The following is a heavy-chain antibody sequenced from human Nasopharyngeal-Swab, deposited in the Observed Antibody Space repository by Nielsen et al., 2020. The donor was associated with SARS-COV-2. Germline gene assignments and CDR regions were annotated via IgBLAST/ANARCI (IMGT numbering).Heavy chain of an antibody. CDR1: GFTFSSYA. Sequence: GGSLRLSCAASGFTFSSYAMHWVRQAPGKGLEWVAVISYDGSNKYYADSVKGRFTISRDNSKNTLYLQMNSLRAEDTAVYYCAKSYPAPTIGGQGTLVTVSS. J-gene: IGHJ4*02. CDR2: ISYDGSNK. V-gene: IGHV3-30-3*02. CDR3: AKSYPAPTI. D-gene: IGHD1-26*01.